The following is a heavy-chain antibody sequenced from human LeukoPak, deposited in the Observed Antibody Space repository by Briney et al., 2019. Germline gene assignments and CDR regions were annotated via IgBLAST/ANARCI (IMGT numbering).Heavy chain of an antibody. CDR2: ISPNSGGT. Sequence: GASVKGSCKASGYTFSDNHMYWMRQAPGQGLECMGWISPNSGGTNYAQKFQGRITMTGDTSISTGYMELSSLRSDDTAVYFCARELGRNAFDVWGQGTLVTVSS. J-gene: IGHJ3*01. CDR3: ARELGRNAFDV. CDR1: GYTFSDNH. D-gene: IGHD7-27*01. V-gene: IGHV1-2*02.